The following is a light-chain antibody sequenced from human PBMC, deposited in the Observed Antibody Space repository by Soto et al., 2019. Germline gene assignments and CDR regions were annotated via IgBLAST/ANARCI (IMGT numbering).Light chain of an antibody. J-gene: IGKJ4*01. CDR1: HSLLQSDGKTY. CDR3: VQNTQTRLT. CDR2: EVS. Sequence: DILMTQTPLSLSVTPGQPASISCKSSHSLLQSDGKTYLYWYLQKPGQPPQPLIYEVSNRFSGVPDRFGGSGSGTDFTLEVSRVEAEDVGVYYCVQNTQTRLTFGGGTKVDIK. V-gene: IGKV2D-29*01.